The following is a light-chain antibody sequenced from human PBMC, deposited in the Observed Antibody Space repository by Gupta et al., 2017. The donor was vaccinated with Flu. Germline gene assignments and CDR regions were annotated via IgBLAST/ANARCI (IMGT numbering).Light chain of an antibody. V-gene: IGKV1-39*01. CDR3: QQNDSISYT. J-gene: IGKJ2*01. CDR1: HNVYNY. CDR2: GAS. Sequence: RSSLFAPVGDRISITCRARHNVYNYLDWYQQKPGQAPRLLIYGASSRDSGIPARFSGSGSGTDFTLTISRLQPEDFAMYYCQQNDSISYTFGQGSKLEIK.